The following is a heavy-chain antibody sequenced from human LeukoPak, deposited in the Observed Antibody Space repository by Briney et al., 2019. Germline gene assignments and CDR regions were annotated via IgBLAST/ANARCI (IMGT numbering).Heavy chain of an antibody. CDR3: ARSRGGELLFDY. J-gene: IGHJ4*02. V-gene: IGHV1-46*01. D-gene: IGHD3-16*01. CDR2: INPSGGST. CDR1: GYTLTSYY. Sequence: ASVKVSCKASGYTLTSYYMHWVRQAPGQGLEWMGIINPSGGSTSYAQKFQGRVTMTRDMSTSTVYMELSSLRSDDSAVYYCARSRGGELLFDYWGQGTLVTVSS.